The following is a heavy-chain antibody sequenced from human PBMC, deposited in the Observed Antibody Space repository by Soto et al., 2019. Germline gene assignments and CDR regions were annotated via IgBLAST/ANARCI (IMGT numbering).Heavy chain of an antibody. Sequence: GGSLRLSCAASGFTVSSNYMSWVRQAPGKGLEWVSFIYSGGSTYYADSVKGRFTISRDNSKNTLYLQMNSLRAEDTAVYYCARDYDFWSGYYIPDDYYYYGMDVWGQGTTVTVSS. CDR3: ARDYDFWSGYYIPDDYYYYGMDV. D-gene: IGHD3-3*01. J-gene: IGHJ6*02. CDR2: IYSGGST. V-gene: IGHV3-66*01. CDR1: GFTVSSNY.